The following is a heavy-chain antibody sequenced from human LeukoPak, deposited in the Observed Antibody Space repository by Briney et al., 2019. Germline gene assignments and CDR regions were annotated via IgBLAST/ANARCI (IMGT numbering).Heavy chain of an antibody. J-gene: IGHJ5*02. CDR2: IYTSGST. D-gene: IGHD3-10*01. CDR1: GGSISSYY. V-gene: IGHV4-4*07. Sequence: TSETLSLTCTVSGGSISSYYWSWIRQPAGKGLEWIGRIYTSGSTNYNPSLKSRVTMSVDTSKNQFSLKLSSVTAADTAVYYCARDKALWFGEYPENWFDPWGQGTLVTVSS. CDR3: ARDKALWFGEYPENWFDP.